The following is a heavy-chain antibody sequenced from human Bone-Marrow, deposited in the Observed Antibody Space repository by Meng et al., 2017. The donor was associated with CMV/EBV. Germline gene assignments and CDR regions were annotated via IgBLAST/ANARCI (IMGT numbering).Heavy chain of an antibody. CDR2: ISAYNGNT. Sequence: ASVKVSCKASGYTLTNYGISWVRQAPGQGLEWMGWISAYNGNTDYAQKFQGRVSMTTDSSTSTAFMELRSLRSDDTAVYYCARDTLNWNFDDWGQGTLVTVSS. CDR1: GYTLTNYG. CDR3: ARDTLNWNFDD. D-gene: IGHD1-1*01. V-gene: IGHV1-18*01. J-gene: IGHJ4*02.